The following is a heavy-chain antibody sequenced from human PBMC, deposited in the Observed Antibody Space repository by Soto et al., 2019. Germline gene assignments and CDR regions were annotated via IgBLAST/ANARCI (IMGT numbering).Heavy chain of an antibody. Sequence: GASVKVSCKASGFTFTSSAMQWVRQARGQRLEWIGWIVVGSGNTNYAQKFQERVTITRDMSTSTAYMELSSLRSEDTAVYYCAADRDYSGWADYRGQGTLVTVSS. J-gene: IGHJ4*02. CDR3: AADRDYSGWADY. D-gene: IGHD6-19*01. CDR2: IVVGSGNT. CDR1: GFTFTSSA. V-gene: IGHV1-58*02.